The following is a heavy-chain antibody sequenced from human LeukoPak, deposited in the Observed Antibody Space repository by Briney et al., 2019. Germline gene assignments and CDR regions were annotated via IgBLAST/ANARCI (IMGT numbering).Heavy chain of an antibody. Sequence: SETLSLTCTVSGGSISSYYWSWIRQPPGKGLEWIGYIYYSGSTNYNPSLKSRVTISVDTSKNQFSLKLNSVTAADTAVYYCATSGGSYGSRYFDYWGQGTLVTVSS. J-gene: IGHJ4*02. V-gene: IGHV4-59*01. CDR3: ATSGGSYGSRYFDY. CDR1: GGSISSYY. CDR2: IYYSGST. D-gene: IGHD1-26*01.